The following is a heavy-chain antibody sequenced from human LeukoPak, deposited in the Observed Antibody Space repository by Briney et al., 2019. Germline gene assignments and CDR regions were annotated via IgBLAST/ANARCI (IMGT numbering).Heavy chain of an antibody. CDR2: IYYSGST. J-gene: IGHJ4*01. D-gene: IGHD3-10*01. V-gene: IGHV4-39*01. Sequence: SETLSLTCAVYVGSFSGYYWGWIRQPPGKGLEWIGSIYYSGSTYYNPSLKSRVTISVDTSKNQFSLKLSSVTAADTAVYYCASALQPYYYFDSGSISYFDSWGHGPLVTVSS. CDR3: ASALQPYYYFDSGSISYFDS. CDR1: VGSFSGYY.